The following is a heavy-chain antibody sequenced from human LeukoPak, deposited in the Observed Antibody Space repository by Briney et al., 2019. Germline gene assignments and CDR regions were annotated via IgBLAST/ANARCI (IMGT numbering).Heavy chain of an antibody. J-gene: IGHJ4*02. CDR3: AKGKQYCTSTSCYPYYFDY. CDR1: GFTFSSYA. V-gene: IGHV3-23*01. Sequence: GGSLRLSCAASGFTFSSYAMSWVRQAPGKGLEGVSAISGSGTGTYYADSVKGRFTISRDNSKNTLYLEMNSLRAEDTAVYYCAKGKQYCTSTSCYPYYFDYWGQGTLVTVS. D-gene: IGHD2-2*01. CDR2: ISGSGTGT.